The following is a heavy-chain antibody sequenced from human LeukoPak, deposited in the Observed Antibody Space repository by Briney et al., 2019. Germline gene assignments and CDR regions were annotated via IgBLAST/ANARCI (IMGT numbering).Heavy chain of an antibody. CDR2: IIPILGIA. J-gene: IGHJ4*02. Sequence: SVKVSCKASGGTFSSYAISWVRQGPGQGLEWMGRIIPILGIANYAQKFQGRVTITADKSTSTAYMELSRLRSEDTAVYYCARVTKGRGYCSGGSCYVVFDYWGQGTLVTVSS. CDR3: ARVTKGRGYCSGGSCYVVFDY. D-gene: IGHD2-15*01. CDR1: GGTFSSYA. V-gene: IGHV1-69*04.